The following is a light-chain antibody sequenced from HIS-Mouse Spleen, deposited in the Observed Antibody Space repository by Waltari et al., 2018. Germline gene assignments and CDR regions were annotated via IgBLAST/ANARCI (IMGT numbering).Light chain of an antibody. CDR1: SSDVGGYTY. V-gene: IGLV2-8*01. CDR3: SSYAGSNNFEVV. Sequence: QSALTQPPSASWSPGQSVTISCPGRSSDVGGYTYVSWSQQHPGKAPNLMIYEVSQRPSGVPDRFSGSKSGNTASLTVSGLQAEDEADYYCSSYAGSNNFEVVFGGGTKLTVL. CDR2: EVS. J-gene: IGLJ2*01.